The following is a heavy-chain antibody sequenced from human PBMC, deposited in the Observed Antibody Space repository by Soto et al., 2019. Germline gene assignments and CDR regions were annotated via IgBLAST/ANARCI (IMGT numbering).Heavy chain of an antibody. CDR3: ARGAYSRGRTVAY. D-gene: IGHD3-16*01. CDR2: MFYGGTT. V-gene: IGHV4-31*03. CDR1: GGSITSGGYY. Sequence: QVQLQESGPGLVKPSQTLSLTCTVSGGSITSGGYYWSWIRQHPGKGLEWIGHMFYGGTTHYNPSLKGRISIAVGSSMSLLMLEVSSVTAADAAVYFCARGAYSRGRTVAYGGQGTVVTVSS. J-gene: IGHJ4*02.